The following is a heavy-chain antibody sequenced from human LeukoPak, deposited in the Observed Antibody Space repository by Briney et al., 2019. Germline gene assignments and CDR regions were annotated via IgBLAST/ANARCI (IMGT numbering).Heavy chain of an antibody. Sequence: SETLSLTCTVSGRSISSGGYYWSWIRQHPGKGLEWIGYIYYSGSTYYNPSLKSRVTISVDTSKNQFSLKLSSVTAADTAVYYCARAPRLVCYDILTGYDYWGQGTLVTVSS. CDR3: ARAPRLVCYDILTGYDY. J-gene: IGHJ4*02. CDR2: IYYSGST. D-gene: IGHD3-9*01. CDR1: GRSISSGGYY. V-gene: IGHV4-31*03.